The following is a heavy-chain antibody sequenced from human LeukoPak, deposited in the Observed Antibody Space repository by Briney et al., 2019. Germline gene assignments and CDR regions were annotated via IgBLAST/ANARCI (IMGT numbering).Heavy chain of an antibody. CDR3: ARDGETSDDYEAKNAFDV. CDR2: ISFSGTT. CDR1: GGSISGFY. Sequence: PSETLSLTCSVSGGSISGFYWSWIRQPPGKGLEWIGFISFSGTTNYNPSLKSRVSFSVDTSKNQFSLRLRSLTAADTAVYYCARDGETSDDYEAKNAFDVWGRGTKVTVSS. D-gene: IGHD3-16*01. V-gene: IGHV4-59*01. J-gene: IGHJ3*01.